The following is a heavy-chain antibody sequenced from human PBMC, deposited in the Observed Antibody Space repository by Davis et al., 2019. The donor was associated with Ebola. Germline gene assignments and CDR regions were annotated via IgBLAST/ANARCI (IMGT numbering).Heavy chain of an antibody. V-gene: IGHV3-23*01. D-gene: IGHD2-15*01. CDR2: ISGSGGST. CDR3: AKDCSGGSCGWFDP. J-gene: IGHJ5*02. CDR1: GFTFSSYA. Sequence: GESLKISCAASGFTFSSYAMSWVRQAPGKGLEWVSAISGSGGSTYYADSVKGRFTISRDNSKNTLYLQMNSLRAEDTAVYYCAKDCSGGSCGWFDPWGQGTLVTVSS.